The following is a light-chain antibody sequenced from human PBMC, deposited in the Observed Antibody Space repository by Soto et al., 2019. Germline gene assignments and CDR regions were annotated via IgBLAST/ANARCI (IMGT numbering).Light chain of an antibody. V-gene: IGLV2-14*03. CDR3: SSYTSNNTRV. J-gene: IGLJ2*01. CDR2: DVS. Sequence: QSALTQPASVSGSPGQSITISCTGTSSDVGGYNYVSWYQQHPGKAPKLMIYDVSDRPSGVSNRFSGSKSGNTASLIISGLQAEDEADYYCSSYTSNNTRVFGGGTKVTVL. CDR1: SSDVGGYNY.